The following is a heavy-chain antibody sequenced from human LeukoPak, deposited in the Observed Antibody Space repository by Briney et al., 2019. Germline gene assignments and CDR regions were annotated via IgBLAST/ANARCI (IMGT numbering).Heavy chain of an antibody. J-gene: IGHJ5*02. CDR3: ARGTTERGYSGYDYDWFDP. V-gene: IGHV4-34*01. CDR2: INHSGST. CDR1: GGSFSGYY. D-gene: IGHD5-12*01. Sequence: PSETLSLTCAVYGGSFSGYYWSWIRQPPGKGLEWIGEINHSGSTNYNPSLKSRVTISVDTSKNQFSLKLSSVTAADTAVYYCARGTTERGYSGYDYDWFDPWGQGTLVTVSS.